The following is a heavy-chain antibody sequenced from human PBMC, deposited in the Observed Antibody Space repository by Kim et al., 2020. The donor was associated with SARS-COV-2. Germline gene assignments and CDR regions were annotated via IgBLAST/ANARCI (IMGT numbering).Heavy chain of an antibody. Sequence: ADSVKGRVTISRDNSKNTLYLQMNSRRAEDTAVYYCARAPDSSGWYYFDYWGQGTLVTVSS. V-gene: IGHV3-30*07. D-gene: IGHD6-19*01. J-gene: IGHJ4*02. CDR3: ARAPDSSGWYYFDY.